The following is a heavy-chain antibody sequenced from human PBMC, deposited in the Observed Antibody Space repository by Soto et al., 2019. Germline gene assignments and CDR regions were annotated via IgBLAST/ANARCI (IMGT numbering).Heavy chain of an antibody. CDR2: IYYSGST. J-gene: IGHJ4*02. V-gene: IGHV4-59*08. D-gene: IGHD2-21*01. CDR1: GGSISSYY. CDR3: ARHSGLLPPHFDY. Sequence: QVQLQESGPGLVKPSETLSLTCTVSGGSISSYYWSWIRQPPGKGLEWIGYIYYSGSTNYNPSLKSRVTISVDTSKNQFSLKLSSVTAADTAVYYCARHSGLLPPHFDYWGQGTLVTVSS.